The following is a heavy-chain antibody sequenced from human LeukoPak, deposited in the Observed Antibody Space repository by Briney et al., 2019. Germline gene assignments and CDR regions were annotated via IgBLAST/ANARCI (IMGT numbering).Heavy chain of an antibody. CDR1: GGSITTNY. V-gene: IGHV4-4*07. Sequence: PSETLSLTCTVSGGSITTNYWTWIRQPAGKGLEWIGRKHPSANTYYNPYLRSRVTISVDTPKNQVSLNLSSVTAADSAVYFCARHDYGDYWAYWGRGILVTVSS. CDR3: ARHDYGDYWAY. CDR2: KHPSANT. J-gene: IGHJ4*02. D-gene: IGHD4-17*01.